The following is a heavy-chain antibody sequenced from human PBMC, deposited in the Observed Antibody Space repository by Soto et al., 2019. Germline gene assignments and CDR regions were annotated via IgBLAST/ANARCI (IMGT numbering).Heavy chain of an antibody. CDR2: IYYSGST. CDR1: GGSISSYY. J-gene: IGHJ5*02. CDR3: ARSKFPDWFDP. V-gene: IGHV4-59*01. Sequence: SETLSLTCTVSGGSISSYYWSWIRQPPGKGLEWIGYIYYSGSTNYNPSLKSRVTISVDTSKNQFSLKLSSVTAADTAVYYCARSKFPDWFDPWGQGTLVTVSS.